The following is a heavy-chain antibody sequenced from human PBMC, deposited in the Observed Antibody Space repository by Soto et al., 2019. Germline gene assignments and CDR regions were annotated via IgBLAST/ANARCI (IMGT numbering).Heavy chain of an antibody. Sequence: EVQLVESGGGLVQPGGSLRLSCAASGFTFSSYSMNWVRQAPGKGLEWVSYISSSSSTIYYADSVKGRFTISRDNAKNSLYLQMNSLRAEDTAVYYCARDGALQRGAFDIWGQGTMVTVSS. CDR2: ISSSSSTI. J-gene: IGHJ3*02. D-gene: IGHD4-17*01. CDR1: GFTFSSYS. V-gene: IGHV3-48*01. CDR3: ARDGALQRGAFDI.